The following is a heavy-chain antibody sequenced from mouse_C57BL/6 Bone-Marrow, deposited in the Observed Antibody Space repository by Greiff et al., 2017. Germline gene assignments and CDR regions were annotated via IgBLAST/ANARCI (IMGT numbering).Heavy chain of an antibody. J-gene: IGHJ4*01. CDR1: GYTFTNYW. CDR2: MHPNGGSP. D-gene: IGHD2-4*01. V-gene: IGHV1-64*01. CDR3: ARSSDYDYYTMDY. Sequence: VQLQQPGAELVKPGASVTLSCKASGYTFTNYWMHWVKQRPGQGLEWIGMMHPNGGSPDYNEKFKHEATLSVDKSSRTAYMELSSLTSKDAAVDYWARSSDYDYYTMDYWGKGTSVTVSS.